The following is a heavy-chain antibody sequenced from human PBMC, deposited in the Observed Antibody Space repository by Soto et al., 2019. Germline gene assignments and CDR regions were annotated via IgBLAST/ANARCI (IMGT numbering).Heavy chain of an antibody. D-gene: IGHD3-3*01. CDR2: IGGDGYKP. J-gene: IGHJ3*01. V-gene: IGHV3-23*01. CDR1: EFIFSDYA. CDR3: AKDSFSRNGIYEPFDV. Sequence: EAQLLESGGGLVQPGGSLRLSCVASEFIFSDYAMSWVRQAPGKGPEWVSVIGGDGYKPEYADSVKGRFTDSRDKSKKMSYLQIDSLRLDDTAVYYCAKDSFSRNGIYEPFDVWGQGTMVTVSS.